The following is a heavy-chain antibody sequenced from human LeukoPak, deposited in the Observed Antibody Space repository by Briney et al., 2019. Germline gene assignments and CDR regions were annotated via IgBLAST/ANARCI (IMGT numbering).Heavy chain of an antibody. V-gene: IGHV4-31*03. D-gene: IGHD3-10*01. Sequence: PSETLSLTCTVSGGSISSGNYYWSWIRQHPGEGLEWIGYIHHSGSTYYNPSLKSRVIISVDTSKNQFSLKLNSVTAADTAVYYCASYGSGSYRFDPWGQGTLVTVSS. CDR1: GGSISSGNYY. CDR3: ASYGSGSYRFDP. J-gene: IGHJ5*02. CDR2: IHHSGST.